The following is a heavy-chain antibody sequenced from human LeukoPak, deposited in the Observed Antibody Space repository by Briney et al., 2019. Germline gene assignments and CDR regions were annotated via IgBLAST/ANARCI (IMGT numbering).Heavy chain of an antibody. CDR2: IYHSGST. D-gene: IGHD6-13*01. V-gene: IGHV4-4*02. CDR1: GASISSINW. J-gene: IGHJ4*02. Sequence: SGTLSLTCAVSGASISSINWWWSWVRQPPGKGLEWIGEIYHSGSTNYNPFLKSRVTMSVDKSKNQFSLKLSSVTAADTAVYYCASAEPRGIVWYPYWGQGTLVTVSS. CDR3: ASAEPRGIVWYPY.